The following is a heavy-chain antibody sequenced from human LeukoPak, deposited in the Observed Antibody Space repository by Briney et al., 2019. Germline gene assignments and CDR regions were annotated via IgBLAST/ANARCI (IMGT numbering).Heavy chain of an antibody. CDR2: ISSDSSAI. CDR3: ARDLDSGTYRGLYMDV. Sequence: GESLRLSCAASGFTFSDYSMNWVRQAPGKGLEWVSYISSDSSAIYYADSVKGRFFISRDSAKNSLYLQMNSLRAEDAAIYYCARDLDSGTYRGLYMDVWGKGTTVTVSS. D-gene: IGHD1-26*01. V-gene: IGHV3-48*01. J-gene: IGHJ6*03. CDR1: GFTFSDYS.